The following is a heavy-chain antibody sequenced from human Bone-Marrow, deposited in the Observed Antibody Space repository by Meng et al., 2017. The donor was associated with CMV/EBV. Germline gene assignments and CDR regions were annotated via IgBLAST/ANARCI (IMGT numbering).Heavy chain of an antibody. CDR3: NRVRRGVVNNPGGFMDV. CDR2: IRSKAYGGTT. CDR1: GFTFGDYA. J-gene: IGHJ6*02. D-gene: IGHD3-22*01. V-gene: IGHV3-49*04. Sequence: GGSLRLSCTASGFTFGDYAMSWVRQAPGKGLEWVGCIRSKAYGGTTAYAASVKGRFTISRDDTKSMAFLQMNSMKTEDTAVKYCNRVRRGVVNNPGGFMDVWGQGTTVTVSS.